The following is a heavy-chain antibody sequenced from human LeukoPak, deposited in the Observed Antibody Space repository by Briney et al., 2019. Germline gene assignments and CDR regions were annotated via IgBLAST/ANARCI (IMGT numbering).Heavy chain of an antibody. V-gene: IGHV3-21*01. CDR3: AREGMGTTFSAWFEP. D-gene: IGHD1-7*01. CDR1: GFTFSIYY. J-gene: IGHJ5*02. CDR2: ISAASNYI. Sequence: GGSLRLSCAASGFTFSIYYMNWVRQAPGKGLEWVSSISAASNYIYYADSVKGRFTITRDNARNSLYLQMNSLRAEDTAVYYCAREGMGTTFSAWFEPWGQGTLVTVSS.